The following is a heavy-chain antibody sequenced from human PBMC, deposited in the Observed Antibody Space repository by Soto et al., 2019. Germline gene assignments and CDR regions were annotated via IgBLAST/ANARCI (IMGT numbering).Heavy chain of an antibody. V-gene: IGHV3-30-3*01. CDR1: GFTFSSYA. Sequence: GGSLRLSCAASGFTFSSYAMHWVRQAPGKGLEWVAVISYDGSNKYYADSVKGRFTISRDNSKNTLYLQMNSLRAEDTAVYYCARDRVRYSYGYRPYLYYGMDVWGQGTTVTVSS. CDR3: ARDRVRYSYGYRPYLYYGMDV. D-gene: IGHD5-18*01. CDR2: ISYDGSNK. J-gene: IGHJ6*02.